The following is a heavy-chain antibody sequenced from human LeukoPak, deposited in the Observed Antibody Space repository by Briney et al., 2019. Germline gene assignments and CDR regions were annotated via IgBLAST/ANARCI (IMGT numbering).Heavy chain of an antibody. CDR3: ARARRDFWGDPFDY. CDR2: ISGSGGST. CDR1: GFTFSSYA. Sequence: PGGSLRLSCAASGFTFSSYAMSWVRQAPGKGLEWVSAISGSGGSTYYADSVKGRFTISRDNAKNSLFLQMNSLRAEDTAVYYCARARRDFWGDPFDYWGLGTLVTVSS. D-gene: IGHD3-3*01. J-gene: IGHJ4*02. V-gene: IGHV3-23*01.